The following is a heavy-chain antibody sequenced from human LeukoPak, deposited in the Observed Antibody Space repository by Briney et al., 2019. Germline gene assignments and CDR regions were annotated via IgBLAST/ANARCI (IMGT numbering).Heavy chain of an antibody. CDR3: ARVSIFGYFDY. D-gene: IGHD3-3*01. CDR1: GFTFSSYA. J-gene: IGHJ4*02. CDR2: ISSNGGST. Sequence: GESLKISCAASGFTFSSYAMHWVRQAPGKGLEYVSAISSNGGSTYYANSVKGRFTISRDNSKNTLYLQMGSLRAEDMAVYYCARVSIFGYFDYWGQGTLVTVSS. V-gene: IGHV3-64*01.